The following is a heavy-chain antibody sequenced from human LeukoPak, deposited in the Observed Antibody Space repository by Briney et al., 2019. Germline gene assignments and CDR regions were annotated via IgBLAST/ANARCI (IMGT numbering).Heavy chain of an antibody. CDR2: MDTDGRTT. D-gene: IGHD6-25*01. V-gene: IGHV3-74*01. CDR3: ATDVAGSEDR. CDR1: GFPFGNFW. Sequence: GGSLRLSCVVSGFPFGNFWMHWVRQVPGKGLVWVARMDTDGRTTDYADSVKGRFTISRDNARNTLYLQMRSLRADDTALHYCATDVAGSEDRWGQGTLVTVSS. J-gene: IGHJ5*02.